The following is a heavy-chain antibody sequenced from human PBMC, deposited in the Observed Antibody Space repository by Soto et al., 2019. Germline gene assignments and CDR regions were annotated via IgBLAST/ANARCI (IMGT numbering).Heavy chain of an antibody. D-gene: IGHD3-22*01. V-gene: IGHV3-15*01. CDR2: IKSKTDGGTT. J-gene: IGHJ4*02. CDR1: GFTFSNAW. Sequence: EVQLVESGGGLVKPGESLRLSCAASGFTFSNAWMSWVRQAPGKGLEWVGRIKSKTDGGTTDYAAPVKGRFTISRDDSKNTLYLQMNSLKTEDTAVYYCTTPYYYDSSGYLYWGQGTLVTVSS. CDR3: TTPYYYDSSGYLY.